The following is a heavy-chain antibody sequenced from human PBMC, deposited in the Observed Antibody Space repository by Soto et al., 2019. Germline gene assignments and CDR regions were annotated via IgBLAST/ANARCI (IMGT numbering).Heavy chain of an antibody. V-gene: IGHV3-53*01. CDR1: GFTVSSNY. CDR3: ARVRHFAVTTSPYGMDV. Sequence: EVQLVESGGGLIQPGGSLRLSCAASGFTVSSNYMSWVRQAPGKGLEWVSVIYSGGSTYYADSVKGRFTISRDNSKNTLYLQMNSLRAEDTAVYYCARVRHFAVTTSPYGMDVWGQGTTVTVSS. CDR2: IYSGGST. D-gene: IGHD4-17*01. J-gene: IGHJ6*02.